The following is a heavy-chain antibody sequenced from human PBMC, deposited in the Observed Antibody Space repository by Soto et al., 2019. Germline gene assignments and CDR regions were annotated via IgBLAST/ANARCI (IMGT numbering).Heavy chain of an antibody. D-gene: IGHD3-10*01. CDR1: ENTFTGYY. Sequence: ASVKVSCKASENTFTGYYMHWVRQAPGQGLEWMGWINPTNGGTNYAEKFQGRVTMTSDTSKSTVYMEVSSLRFDDTAVYFCARDASGTLFHGMHVWGQGTTVTVS. J-gene: IGHJ6*02. V-gene: IGHV1-2*02. CDR3: ARDASGTLFHGMHV. CDR2: INPTNGGT.